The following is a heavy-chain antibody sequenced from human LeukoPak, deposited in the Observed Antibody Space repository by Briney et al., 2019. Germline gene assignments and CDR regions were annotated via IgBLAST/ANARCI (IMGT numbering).Heavy chain of an antibody. CDR2: IYYSGST. CDR3: ARHGVLSISSSFDY. V-gene: IGHV4-39*01. J-gene: IGHJ4*02. Sequence: PSETLSLTCTVSGGSISSSSYHWGWIRQPPGKGLEWIGSIYYSGSTYYNPSLKSRVTISVDTSKNQFSLKLSTVTAADTAVYYCARHGVLSISSSFDYWGQGTLVTVSS. CDR1: GGSISSSSYH. D-gene: IGHD2/OR15-2a*01.